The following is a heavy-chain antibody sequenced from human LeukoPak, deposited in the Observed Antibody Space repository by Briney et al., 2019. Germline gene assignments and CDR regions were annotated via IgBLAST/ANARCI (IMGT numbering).Heavy chain of an antibody. Sequence: GESLRISCAASGFTFSTYEMSWVRQAPGKGLEWVSYISPSGSTIHYADSVKGRFSISRDNAKNSLYLQMNSLRAEDTAVYYCARGVYDSSGYDYYRPAFDIWGQGTMVTVSS. CDR2: ISPSGSTI. J-gene: IGHJ3*02. CDR3: ARGVYDSSGYDYYRPAFDI. V-gene: IGHV3-48*03. D-gene: IGHD3-22*01. CDR1: GFTFSTYE.